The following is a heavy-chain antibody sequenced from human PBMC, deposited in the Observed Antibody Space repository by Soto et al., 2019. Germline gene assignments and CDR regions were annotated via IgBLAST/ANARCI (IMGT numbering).Heavy chain of an antibody. CDR3: AKEPVGPDWYFDL. CDR1: GFTFSDYY. V-gene: IGHV3-11*01. CDR2: ISSSGISI. Sequence: SLRLSCAASGFTFSDYYMSWIRQAPGKGLEWVSYISSSGISIYYADSVKGRFTVSRDNSKNTLYLQMNSLRAEDTAVYNCAKEPVGPDWYFDLWGRGTLVTVSS. J-gene: IGHJ2*01.